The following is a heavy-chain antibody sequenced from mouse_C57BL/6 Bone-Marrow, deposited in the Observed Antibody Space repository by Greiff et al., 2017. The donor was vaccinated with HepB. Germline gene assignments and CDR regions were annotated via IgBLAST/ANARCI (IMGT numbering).Heavy chain of an antibody. CDR2: IYPGGGYT. J-gene: IGHJ3*01. Sequence: QVQLKESGAELVRPGTSVKMSCKASGYTFTNYWIGWAKQRPGHGLEWIGDIYPGGGYTNYNEKFKGKATLTADKSSSTAYMQFSSLTSEDSAIYYCARNDYGWFAYWGQGTLVTVSA. D-gene: IGHD2-4*01. CDR1: GYTFTNYW. CDR3: ARNDYGWFAY. V-gene: IGHV1-63*01.